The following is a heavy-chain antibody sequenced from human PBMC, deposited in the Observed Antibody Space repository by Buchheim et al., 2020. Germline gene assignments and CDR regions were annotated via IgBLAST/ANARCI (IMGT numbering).Heavy chain of an antibody. V-gene: IGHV1-69*01. CDR3: ASSVSLTGYKYYYYYYGMDV. CDR1: GGTFSSYA. J-gene: IGHJ6*02. D-gene: IGHD3-9*01. Sequence: QVQLVQSGAEVKKPGSSVKVSCKASGGTFSSYAISWVRQAPGQGLEWMGGIIPIFGTANYAQKFQGRVTITADESTSTAYMELSSLRSEDAAVYYCASSVSLTGYKYYYYYYGMDVWGQGTT. CDR2: IIPIFGTA.